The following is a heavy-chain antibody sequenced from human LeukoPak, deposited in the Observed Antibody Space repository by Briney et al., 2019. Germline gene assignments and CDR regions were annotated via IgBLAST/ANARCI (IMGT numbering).Heavy chain of an antibody. CDR2: ISYDGSNK. D-gene: IGHD1-14*01. CDR1: GFTFSTYW. CDR3: ARVGPWVNPDYYYYYMDV. J-gene: IGHJ6*03. Sequence: PGGSLRLSCAASGFTFSTYWMTWVRQAPGKGLEWVAVISYDGSNKYYADSVKGRFTISRDNSKNTLYLQMNSLRAEDTAVYYCARVGPWVNPDYYYYYMDVWGKGTTVTVSS. V-gene: IGHV3-30*03.